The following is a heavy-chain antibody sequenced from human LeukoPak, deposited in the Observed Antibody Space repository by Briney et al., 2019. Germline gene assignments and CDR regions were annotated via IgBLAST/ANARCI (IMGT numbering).Heavy chain of an antibody. D-gene: IGHD6-19*01. CDR1: GVTVSSHF. CDR3: AGTQWLVEYFQH. CDR2: IRGSGSST. V-gene: IGHV3-23*01. J-gene: IGHJ1*01. Sequence: GGSLRLSCAASGVTVSSHFMSWVRQAPGKGLEWVSCIRGSGSSTHYADSVKGRFTISRDNSKNTLYLQMNSLRAEDTALYYCAGTQWLVEYFQHWGQGTLVTVSS.